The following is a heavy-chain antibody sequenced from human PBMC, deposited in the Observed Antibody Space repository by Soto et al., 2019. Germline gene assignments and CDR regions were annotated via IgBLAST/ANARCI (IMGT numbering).Heavy chain of an antibody. V-gene: IGHV3-53*01. D-gene: IGHD2-15*01. Sequence: GGSLRLSCAASGFTVSSKYMNWVRQAPGKGLEWVSIIWSAGLTYYDDSARGRFTSSRDISKNILFLQMNNLIAEDSAIYYCARELPPDLWGQGTLVTVSS. CDR2: IWSAGLT. CDR1: GFTVSSKY. J-gene: IGHJ5*02. CDR3: ARELPPDL.